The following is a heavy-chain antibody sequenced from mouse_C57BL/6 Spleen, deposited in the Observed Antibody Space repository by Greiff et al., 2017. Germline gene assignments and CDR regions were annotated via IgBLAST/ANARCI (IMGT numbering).Heavy chain of an antibody. Sequence: VQLQQSGAELVRPGASVKLSCTASGFNIKDDYMHWVKQRPEQGLEWIGWIDPENGDTEYASKFQGKATITADTSSNSAYLQLSSLTSEATAVYYCTTYGSSLFAYWGQGTLVTVSA. CDR1: GFNIKDDY. D-gene: IGHD1-1*01. J-gene: IGHJ3*01. V-gene: IGHV14-4*01. CDR3: TTYGSSLFAY. CDR2: IDPENGDT.